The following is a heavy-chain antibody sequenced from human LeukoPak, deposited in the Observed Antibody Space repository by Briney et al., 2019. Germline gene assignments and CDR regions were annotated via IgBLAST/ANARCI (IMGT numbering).Heavy chain of an antibody. CDR3: ARDGRNWNYGGLGFGY. CDR1: GGSISSGCYY. J-gene: IGHJ4*02. CDR2: IYTSGST. V-gene: IGHV4-61*02. D-gene: IGHD1-7*01. Sequence: PSETLSLTCTVSGGSISSGCYYWSWIRQPAGKGLEWIGRIYTSGSTNYNPSLKSRVTISVDTSKNQFSLKLSSVTAADTAVYYCARDGRNWNYGGLGFGYWGQGTLVTVSS.